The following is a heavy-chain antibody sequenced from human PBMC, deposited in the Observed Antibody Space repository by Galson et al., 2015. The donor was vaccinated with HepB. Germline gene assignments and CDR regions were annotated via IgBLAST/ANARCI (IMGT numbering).Heavy chain of an antibody. J-gene: IGHJ4*02. CDR3: ASNTYYYDPAY. CDR2: ISYDGSNK. D-gene: IGHD3-22*01. V-gene: IGHV3-30*03. CDR1: GFTFSSYG. Sequence: SLRLSCAASGFTFSSYGMHWVRQAPGKGLEWVAVISYDGSNKYYADSVKGRFTISRDNSKNTLYLQMNSPRAEDTAVYYCASNTYYYDPAYWGQGTLVTVSS.